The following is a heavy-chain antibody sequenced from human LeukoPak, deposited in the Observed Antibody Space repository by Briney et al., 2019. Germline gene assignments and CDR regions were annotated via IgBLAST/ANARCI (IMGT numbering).Heavy chain of an antibody. V-gene: IGHV4-59*01. CDR3: ARGYWIQLWSGWFDP. D-gene: IGHD5-18*01. CDR2: IYYSGST. Sequence: PSETLSLTCTVSGGSISSYYWSWIRQPPGKGLEWIGYIYYSGSTNYNPSLKSRVTISVDTSKNQFSLKLSSVTAADTAVYYCARGYWIQLWSGWFDPWGQGTLVTVSS. J-gene: IGHJ5*02. CDR1: GGSISSYY.